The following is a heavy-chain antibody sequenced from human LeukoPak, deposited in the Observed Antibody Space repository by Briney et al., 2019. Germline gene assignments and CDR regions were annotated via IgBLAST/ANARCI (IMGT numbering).Heavy chain of an antibody. D-gene: IGHD5-24*01. CDR3: ARHGGDGYNYANLGY. Sequence: SETLSLTCTVSGGSISSYYWSWIRQPPGKGLEWIGYIYYSGSTNYNPSLKSRVTISVATSKNQFSLKLSSVTAADTAVYYCARHGGDGYNYANLGYWGQGTLVTVSS. J-gene: IGHJ4*02. V-gene: IGHV4-59*08. CDR2: IYYSGST. CDR1: GGSISSYY.